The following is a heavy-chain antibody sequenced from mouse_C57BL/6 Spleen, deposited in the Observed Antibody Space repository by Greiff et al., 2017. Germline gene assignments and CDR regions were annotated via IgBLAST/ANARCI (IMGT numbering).Heavy chain of an antibody. D-gene: IGHD1-1*01. CDR1: GYTFTSYW. Sequence: VQLQESGAELAKPGASVKLSCKASGYTFTSYWMHWVKQRPGQGLEWIGYINPSSGYTKYNQKFKDKATLTADKSSSTAYMQRRSLTYEDSAVYYCARYYYGSYYAMDYWGQGTSVTVSS. V-gene: IGHV1-7*01. CDR2: INPSSGYT. J-gene: IGHJ4*01. CDR3: ARYYYGSYYAMDY.